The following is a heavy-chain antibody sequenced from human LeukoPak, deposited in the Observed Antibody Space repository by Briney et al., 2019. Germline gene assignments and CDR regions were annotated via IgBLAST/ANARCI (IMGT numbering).Heavy chain of an antibody. D-gene: IGHD1-7*01. V-gene: IGHV4-4*07. Sequence: SETLSLTCTVSGGSISSYYWSWIRQPAGKGLERIGRIYNSGRTNYNPSLKSRVTMSVDTSKNQFSLKLSSETAADTAVYYCARMRTGTGELDYWGQGTLVTVSS. CDR3: ARMRTGTGELDY. CDR1: GGSISSYY. J-gene: IGHJ4*02. CDR2: IYNSGRT.